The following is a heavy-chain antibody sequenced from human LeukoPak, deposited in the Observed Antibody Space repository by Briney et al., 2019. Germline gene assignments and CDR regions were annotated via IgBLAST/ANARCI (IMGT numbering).Heavy chain of an antibody. Sequence: PGGSLRLSCAASGFTFSSSAMSWVRQAPGKGLEWVSLIRTSGGSTYYADSVKGRFTISRDNSKNTLYLQMNSLRAEDTAVYYCAKVSGDWLLFIDNWGQGTLVTVSS. CDR1: GFTFSSSA. J-gene: IGHJ4*02. D-gene: IGHD3/OR15-3a*01. CDR2: IRTSGGST. V-gene: IGHV3-23*01. CDR3: AKVSGDWLLFIDN.